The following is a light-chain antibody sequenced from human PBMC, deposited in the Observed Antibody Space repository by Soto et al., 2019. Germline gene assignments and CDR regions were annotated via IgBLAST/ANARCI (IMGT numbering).Light chain of an antibody. V-gene: IGLV2-8*01. CDR2: EVT. Sequence: QSALTQPPSAAGSPGQAVTISCTGTNSDVGGYNYVSWYQHHPGKAPKLMIYEVTKRPSGVPDRFSGSKSGNTASLTVSGLQAEDEADYYCSSYAVSNTFVFGSGTKLTVL. CDR1: NSDVGGYNY. J-gene: IGLJ1*01. CDR3: SSYAVSNTFV.